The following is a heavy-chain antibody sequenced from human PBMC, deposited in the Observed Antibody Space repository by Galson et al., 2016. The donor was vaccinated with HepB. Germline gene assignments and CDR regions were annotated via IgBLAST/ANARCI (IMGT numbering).Heavy chain of an antibody. V-gene: IGHV3-30*18. J-gene: IGHJ6*02. Sequence: SLRLSCAASGFTFSSYGMHWVRQAPGKGLEWVAVISYDGSNKYYADSVKGRFTISRANSKNTLYLQMNSLRAEDTAVYYCAKDHAFLGLYFYGMDVWGQGTTVTVSS. CDR2: ISYDGSNK. CDR3: AKDHAFLGLYFYGMDV. CDR1: GFTFSSYG. D-gene: IGHD3-9*01.